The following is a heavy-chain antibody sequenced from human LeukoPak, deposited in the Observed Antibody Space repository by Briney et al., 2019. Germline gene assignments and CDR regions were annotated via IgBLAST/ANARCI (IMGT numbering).Heavy chain of an antibody. CDR2: INPNSGGT. Sequence: GASVKVSCKASGYTFTGYYMHWVRQAPGQGLEWMGWINPNSGGTNYSQKFQGRVTMTRDTSISTAYMELSRLRSDATAVYYCARDITIFTMVGWFDPWGQGTLVTVSS. J-gene: IGHJ5*02. D-gene: IGHD3-3*01. CDR1: GYTFTGYY. CDR3: ARDITIFTMVGWFDP. V-gene: IGHV1-2*02.